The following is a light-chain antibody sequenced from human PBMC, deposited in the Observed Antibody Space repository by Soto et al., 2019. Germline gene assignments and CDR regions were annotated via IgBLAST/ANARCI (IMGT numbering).Light chain of an antibody. V-gene: IGKV1-13*02. CDR2: DAA. CDR3: QQFNSYPPYT. Sequence: IQLTQSPSSIYASVEDRVIITCRASQVISSALAWYQQKPGKAPKLLIYDAASVESVVPSRFSGSGSGTEFTLTISSLQAEDFVTYYCQQFNSYPPYTFGQGTKREI. CDR1: QVISSA. J-gene: IGKJ2*01.